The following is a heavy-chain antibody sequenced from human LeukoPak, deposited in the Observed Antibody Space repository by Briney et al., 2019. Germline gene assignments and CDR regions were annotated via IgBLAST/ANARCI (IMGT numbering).Heavy chain of an antibody. CDR3: ARVGGHAAMDMTFDY. CDR1: GGTFSSYA. Sequence: SVKVSCKASGGTFSSYAISWVRQAPGQGLEWMGRIIPILGIANYAQKFQGRVTITADKSTSTAYMELSSLRSEDTAVYYCARVGGHAAMDMTFDYWGQGTLVTVSS. V-gene: IGHV1-69*04. CDR2: IIPILGIA. D-gene: IGHD5-18*01. J-gene: IGHJ4*02.